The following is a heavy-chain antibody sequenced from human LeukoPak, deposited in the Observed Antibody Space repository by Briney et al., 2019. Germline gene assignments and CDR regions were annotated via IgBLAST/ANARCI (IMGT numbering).Heavy chain of an antibody. CDR1: GYTFASYY. J-gene: IGHJ4*02. V-gene: IGHV1-18*04. CDR3: ARDYLASGSYYNGFDY. D-gene: IGHD3-10*01. Sequence: ASVTVSCKASGYTFASYYIHWVRQGPGQGLEWMGWISAYNGNTNYAQKLQGRVTMTTDTSTSTAYMELRSLRSDDTAVYYCARDYLASGSYYNGFDYRGQGTLVTVSS. CDR2: ISAYNGNT.